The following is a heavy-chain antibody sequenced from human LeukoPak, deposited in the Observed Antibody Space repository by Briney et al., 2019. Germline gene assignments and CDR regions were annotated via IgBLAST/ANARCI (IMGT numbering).Heavy chain of an antibody. CDR1: GGSISSSSYY. D-gene: IGHD5-18*01. V-gene: IGHV4-39*01. J-gene: IGHJ4*02. Sequence: SETLSLTCTVSGGSISSSSYYWGWIRQPPGKGLEWTGSIYYSRSTYYNPSLKSRATISVDTSKNQFSLKLSSVTAAHTAVYYCATQMDTAMVFTPYFDYWGQGTLVTVSS. CDR3: ATQMDTAMVFTPYFDY. CDR2: IYYSRST.